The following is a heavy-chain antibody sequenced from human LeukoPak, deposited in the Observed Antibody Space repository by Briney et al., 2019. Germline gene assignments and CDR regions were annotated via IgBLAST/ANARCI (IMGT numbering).Heavy chain of an antibody. CDR3: AKDLGSAITSALALDV. D-gene: IGHD2-15*01. Sequence: GGSLRPSCAASGFTFSSYWLHWVRQAPGKGLVWVSRIKGDERSTNYADSVKGRFTISRDNRKNLLHLQMNSLRPDDSAVYYCAKDLGSAITSALALDVWGQGTTVTVSS. J-gene: IGHJ6*02. V-gene: IGHV3-74*01. CDR1: GFTFSSYW. CDR2: IKGDERST.